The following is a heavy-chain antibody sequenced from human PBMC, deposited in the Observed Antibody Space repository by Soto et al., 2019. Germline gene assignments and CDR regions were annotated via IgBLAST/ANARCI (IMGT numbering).Heavy chain of an antibody. CDR3: ARDMDCGGDCYPILWLGAFDI. D-gene: IGHD2-21*01. CDR1: GYTFTSYG. V-gene: IGHV1-18*01. CDR2: ISAYNGNT. J-gene: IGHJ3*02. Sequence: GASVKVSCKASGYTFTSYGISWVRQAPGQGLERVGWISAYNGNTNYAQKLQGRVTMTTDTSTSTAYMELRSLRSDDTAVYYCARDMDCGGDCYPILWLGAFDIWGQGTMVTVSS.